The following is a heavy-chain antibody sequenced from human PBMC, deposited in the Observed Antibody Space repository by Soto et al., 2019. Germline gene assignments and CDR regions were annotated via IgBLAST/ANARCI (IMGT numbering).Heavy chain of an antibody. CDR2: ISGNSGRI. V-gene: IGHV3-9*01. Sequence: EVQLVESGGGLVQPGRSLRLSCAASGFTFGDYAMHWVRQTPGKGLEWVSDISGNSGRIDYADSVKGRFTISRDNAKNFLYLQMNSLRVEDTALYYCAKGGYSSDWYIGQWGQGTLVTVSS. CDR3: AKGGYSSDWYIGQ. D-gene: IGHD6-19*01. CDR1: GFTFGDYA. J-gene: IGHJ4*02.